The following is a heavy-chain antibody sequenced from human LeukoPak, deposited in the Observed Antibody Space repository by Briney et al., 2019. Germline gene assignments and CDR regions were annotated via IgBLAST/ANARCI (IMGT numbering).Heavy chain of an antibody. CDR3: ARGGSSGWSPIDY. Sequence: SETLSLTCTLSGGSMSSYYWSWIRQPPGKGLEWIGYIYYSGSTNYNPSLKSRVTLSVDTSKNQFSLKLSSVTAADTAVYYCARGGSSGWSPIDYWGQGTLVTVLS. CDR1: GGSMSSYY. CDR2: IYYSGST. D-gene: IGHD6-19*01. V-gene: IGHV4-59*01. J-gene: IGHJ4*02.